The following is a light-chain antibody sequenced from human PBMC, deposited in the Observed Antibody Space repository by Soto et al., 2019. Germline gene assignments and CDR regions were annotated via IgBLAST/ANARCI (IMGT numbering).Light chain of an antibody. J-gene: IGKJ1*01. CDR3: QQSYSTPQT. CDR1: QSISSY. V-gene: IGKV1-39*01. CDR2: AAS. Sequence: DIQMTQSPSSLSASVGDRATITCRASQSISSYLNWYQQKPGKAPKLLIYAASSLQSGVPSRFSGSGSGTDFTLTISSLQPEDFATYYCQQSYSTPQTFGQGTMADVK.